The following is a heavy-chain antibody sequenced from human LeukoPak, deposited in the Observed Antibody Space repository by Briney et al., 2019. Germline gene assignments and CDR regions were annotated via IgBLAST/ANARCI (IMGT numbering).Heavy chain of an antibody. V-gene: IGHV3-74*01. CDR2: INSDGSST. Sequence: PGGSLRLSCAASEFTFSNYWMHWVRQAPGKGLVWVSRINSDGSSTSYADSVKGRFTISRDNAKNTLYLQMNSLRAEDTAVYYCARDYDSSGYYESDAFDIWGQGTMVTVSS. CDR3: ARDYDSSGYYESDAFDI. D-gene: IGHD3-22*01. J-gene: IGHJ3*02. CDR1: EFTFSNYW.